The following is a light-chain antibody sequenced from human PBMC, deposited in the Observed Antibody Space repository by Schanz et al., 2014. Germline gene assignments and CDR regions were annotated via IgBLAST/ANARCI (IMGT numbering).Light chain of an antibody. V-gene: IGLV2-11*01. CDR1: SSDVGGYNY. J-gene: IGLJ3*02. CDR3: CSYTGSSWV. Sequence: QSALTQPRSVSGSPGQSVTISCTGTSSDVGGYNYVSWYQQHPGKAPKVMIYDVSKRPSGVPDRFSGSKSGNTASLTISGLQAEDEADYNCCSYTGSSWVFGGGTKLTVL. CDR2: DVS.